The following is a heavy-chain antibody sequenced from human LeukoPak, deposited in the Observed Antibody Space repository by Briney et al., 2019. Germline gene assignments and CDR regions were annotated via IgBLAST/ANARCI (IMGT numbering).Heavy chain of an antibody. CDR2: IYYSGST. CDR3: ARLGAYYYYYGMDV. D-gene: IGHD3-16*01. CDR1: GGSISSSSYY. J-gene: IGHJ6*02. Sequence: SETLSLTCTVSGGSISSSSYYWGWIRQPPGKGLEWIGSIYYSGSTYYNPSLRSRVTISVDTSKNQFSLKLSSVTAADTAVYYCARLGAYYYYYGMDVWGQGTTVTVSS. V-gene: IGHV4-39*01.